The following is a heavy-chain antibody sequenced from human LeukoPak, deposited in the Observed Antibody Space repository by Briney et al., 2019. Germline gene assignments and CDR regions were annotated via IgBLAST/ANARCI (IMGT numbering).Heavy chain of an antibody. D-gene: IGHD3-10*01. J-gene: IGHJ4*02. CDR2: MNPNSGNT. CDR1: GYTFTSYD. CDR3: ARGLWFGENHDY. Sequence: ASVKVSCKASGYTFTSYDINWVRQATGQGLEWMGWMNPNSGNTGYAQKFQGRVTMTRNTSISTAYMELSSLRSEDTAVYYCARGLWFGENHDYWGQGTLVTVSS. V-gene: IGHV1-8*01.